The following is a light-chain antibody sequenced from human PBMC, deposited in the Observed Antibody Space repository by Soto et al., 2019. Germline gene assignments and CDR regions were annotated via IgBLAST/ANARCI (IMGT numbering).Light chain of an antibody. Sequence: DIQMTQSPSTLSASVGDGVTITCRASQRISTWLAWYQQKPGKAPKLLISDASSLETGVPSRFSGSGSGTDFTLTISRLEPEDFATYYCQKYNNWPWTLGQGNKV. V-gene: IGKV1-5*01. CDR1: QRISTW. J-gene: IGKJ1*01. CDR3: QKYNNWPWT. CDR2: DAS.